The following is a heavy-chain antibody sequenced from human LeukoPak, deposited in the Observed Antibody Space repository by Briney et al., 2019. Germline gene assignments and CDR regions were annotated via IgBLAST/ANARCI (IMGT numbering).Heavy chain of an antibody. CDR2: ISGSGDST. CDR3: ARDRGRYYDSRGFYWGYYFDS. D-gene: IGHD3-22*01. V-gene: IGHV3-23*01. CDR1: GFTFSTYA. J-gene: IGHJ4*02. Sequence: GGSLRLSCAASGFTFSTYAVNWVRQAPGKGLESVSTISGSGDSTYYADSVKGRFTISRDNSKDTLYLQMSSVRVDDTAVYYCARDRGRYYDSRGFYWGYYFDSWGQGILVTDST.